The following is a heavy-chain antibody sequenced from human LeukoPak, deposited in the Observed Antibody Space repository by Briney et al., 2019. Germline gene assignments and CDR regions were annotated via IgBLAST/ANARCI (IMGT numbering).Heavy chain of an antibody. CDR1: GFTFSSYR. J-gene: IGHJ4*02. D-gene: IGHD3-10*01. Sequence: PGGSLRLSCAASGFTFSSYRMNWVRQAPGQGLEWFSSISSSSSYIYYADSVKGRFTISRDNAKNTLYLQMNSLRAEDTAVYYCARVSYYYGSGSYRPTAVYYFDYWGQGTLVTVSS. CDR2: ISSSSSYI. V-gene: IGHV3-21*01. CDR3: ARVSYYYGSGSYRPTAVYYFDY.